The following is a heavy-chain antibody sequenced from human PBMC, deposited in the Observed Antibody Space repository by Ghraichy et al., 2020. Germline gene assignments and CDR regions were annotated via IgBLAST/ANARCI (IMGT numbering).Heavy chain of an antibody. CDR1: GYSISSGYY. J-gene: IGHJ6*02. V-gene: IGHV4-38-2*02. D-gene: IGHD1-26*01. Sequence: SETLSLTCTVSGYSISSGYYWGWIRQSPGKGLEWIGSIHYSGSTYNNPSLKSRVIISVYTSKNQFFLKLSSVTAADTAVYHCARDRSRYTGSYYYYYGIDVWGQGTTVTVSS. CDR2: IHYSGST. CDR3: ARDRSRYTGSYYYYYGIDV.